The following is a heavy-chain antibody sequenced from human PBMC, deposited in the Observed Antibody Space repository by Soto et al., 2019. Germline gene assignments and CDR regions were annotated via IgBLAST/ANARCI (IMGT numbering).Heavy chain of an antibody. D-gene: IGHD6-13*01. J-gene: IGHJ3*02. V-gene: IGHV4-59*01. CDR2: IYYSGST. CDR1: GGSISSYY. Sequence: SETLSLTCTVSGGSISSYYWSWIRQPPGKGLEWIGYIYYSGSTNYNPSLKSRVTISVDTTKNQFSLKLSSVTAADTAVYYCARSSSWPPFAFDIWGQGTMVTVSS. CDR3: ARSSSWPPFAFDI.